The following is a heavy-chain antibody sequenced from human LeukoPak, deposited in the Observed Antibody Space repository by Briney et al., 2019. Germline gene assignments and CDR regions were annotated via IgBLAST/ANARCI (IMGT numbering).Heavy chain of an antibody. CDR1: GYTFTSYD. J-gene: IGHJ4*02. CDR3: ARGDKTSFDY. Sequence: ASVKVSCKASGYTFTSYDINWVRQATGQGLEWMEWMNPNSGNTGYARKLQGRVTMTRNTSISTAYMELSGLRSEDTAVYYCARGDKTSFDYWGQGTLVTVSS. CDR2: MNPNSGNT. V-gene: IGHV1-8*01.